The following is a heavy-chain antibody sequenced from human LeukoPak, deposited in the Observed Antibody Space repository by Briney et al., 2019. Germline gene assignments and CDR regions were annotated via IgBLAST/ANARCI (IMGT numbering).Heavy chain of an antibody. CDR2: ISSSSSTI. CDR3: ARERYGDYEIDY. CDR1: GFTFTRYS. V-gene: IGHV3-48*01. J-gene: IGHJ4*02. Sequence: GGSLRLSCAASGFTFTRYSMNWVRQAPGKGLEWVSYISSSSSTIYYPDSVKGRFTISRDNSKNSLSLQMNSLRAEDTAVYYCARERYGDYEIDYWGQGTLVTVSS. D-gene: IGHD4-17*01.